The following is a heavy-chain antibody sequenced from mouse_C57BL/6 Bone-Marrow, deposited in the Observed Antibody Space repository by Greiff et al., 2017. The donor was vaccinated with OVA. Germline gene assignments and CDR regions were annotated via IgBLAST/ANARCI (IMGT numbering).Heavy chain of an antibody. J-gene: IGHJ3*01. CDR3: TTCYYDYGWFAY. Sequence: EVQLQQSGAELVRPGASVKLSCTASGFNIKDDYMHWVKRRPEQGLEWIGWIDPENGDTEYASKFQGKATITADTSSNTAYLQLSSLTSEDTAVYYCTTCYYDYGWFAYWGQGTLVTVSA. CDR1: GFNIKDDY. CDR2: IDPENGDT. V-gene: IGHV14-4*01. D-gene: IGHD2-4*01.